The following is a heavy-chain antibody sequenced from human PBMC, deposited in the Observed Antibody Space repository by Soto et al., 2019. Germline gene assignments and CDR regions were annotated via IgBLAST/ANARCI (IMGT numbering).Heavy chain of an antibody. CDR3: AKVVEHYYDSSGYSPKTYYFDY. CDR2: ISGSGGST. Sequence: GGSLRLSCAASGFTFSSYAMSWVRQAPGKGLEWVSAISGSGGSTYYADSVKGRFTISRDNSKNTLYLQMNSLRAEDTAVYYCAKVVEHYYDSSGYSPKTYYFDYWGQGTLVTVSS. CDR1: GFTFSSYA. D-gene: IGHD3-22*01. J-gene: IGHJ4*02. V-gene: IGHV3-23*01.